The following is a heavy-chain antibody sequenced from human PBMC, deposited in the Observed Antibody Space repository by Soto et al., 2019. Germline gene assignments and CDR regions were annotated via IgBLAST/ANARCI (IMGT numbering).Heavy chain of an antibody. D-gene: IGHD2-2*01. CDR2: ISYDGSNK. CDR1: GFTFSSYA. Sequence: GGSLRLSCAASGFTFSSYAMHWVRQAPGKGLEWVAVISYDGSNKYYADSVKGRFTISRDNSKNTLYLQMNSLRAEDTAAYYCARESGGLGYCSSTSCSYNGYFDYWGQGTLVTVSS. J-gene: IGHJ4*02. CDR3: ARESGGLGYCSSTSCSYNGYFDY. V-gene: IGHV3-30-3*01.